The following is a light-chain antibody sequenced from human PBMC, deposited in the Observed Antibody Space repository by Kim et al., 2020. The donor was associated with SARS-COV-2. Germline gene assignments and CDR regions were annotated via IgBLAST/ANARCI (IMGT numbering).Light chain of an antibody. CDR2: AAS. Sequence: ASVGDRVTIPCRASQDIAKSLAWYQQKPGKVPQVLIYAASTLQSGVPSRFSGSGSGTEFTLTIGSLQTEDVATYYCQKYNSAPWTFGPGTKVDIK. J-gene: IGKJ1*01. CDR3: QKYNSAPWT. CDR1: QDIAKS. V-gene: IGKV1-27*01.